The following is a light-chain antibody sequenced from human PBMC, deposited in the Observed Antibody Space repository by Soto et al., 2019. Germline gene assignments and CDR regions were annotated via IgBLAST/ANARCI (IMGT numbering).Light chain of an antibody. J-gene: IGKJ1*01. CDR2: KAS. CDR1: QSISSW. Sequence: DIQMTQSPSTLSASVGDRVTITCRASQSISSWLAWYQQKPGKAPKLLIYKASSLESGCPSRFGGSGSGTEFTLTISSLQPDDFATYYGQQMGTFGQGTKVESK. CDR3: QQMGT. V-gene: IGKV1-5*03.